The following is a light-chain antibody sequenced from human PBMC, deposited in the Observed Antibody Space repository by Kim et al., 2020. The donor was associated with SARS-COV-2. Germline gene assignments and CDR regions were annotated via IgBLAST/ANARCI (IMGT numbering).Light chain of an antibody. J-gene: IGLJ2*01. V-gene: IGLV3-21*04. CDR1: NIGSKS. Sequence: LTQPPSVSVAPGKTARITCGGNNIGSKSVHWYQQKPGQAPVLVIYYDSDRPSGIPERFSGSNSGNTATLTITRVEAGDEADYYCQVWDSSSDLFGGG. CDR3: QVWDSSSDL. CDR2: YDS.